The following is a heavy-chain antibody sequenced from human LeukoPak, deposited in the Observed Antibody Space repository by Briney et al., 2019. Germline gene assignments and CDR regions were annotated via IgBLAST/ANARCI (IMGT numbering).Heavy chain of an antibody. CDR3: ARALINDFWSGSLYYYYYMDV. V-gene: IGHV4-39*07. J-gene: IGHJ6*03. D-gene: IGHD3-3*01. CDR1: GGSISSGSYY. CDR2: IHHSGST. Sequence: SETLSLTCTVSGGSISSGSYYWGWIRQPPGKGLEWIGSIHHSGSTNYNPSLKSRVTISVDTSKNQFSLKLSSVTAADTAVYYCARALINDFWSGSLYYYYYMDVWGKGTTVTVSS.